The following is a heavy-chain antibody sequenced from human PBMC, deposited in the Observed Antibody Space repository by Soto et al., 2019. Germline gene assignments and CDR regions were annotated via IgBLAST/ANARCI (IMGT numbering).Heavy chain of an antibody. Sequence: GESLKISCKGSGYSFPKYYIGWVRQMPGKGLEWMGIIYPGDSDTRYSPSFQGQVTISADKSISTAYLQWSSLKASDTAMYYCAGGGVRGVITRTRDYYGMDVWGQGTTVTVSS. V-gene: IGHV5-51*01. CDR3: AGGGVRGVITRTRDYYGMDV. D-gene: IGHD3-10*01. CDR2: IYPGDSDT. J-gene: IGHJ6*02. CDR1: GYSFPKYY.